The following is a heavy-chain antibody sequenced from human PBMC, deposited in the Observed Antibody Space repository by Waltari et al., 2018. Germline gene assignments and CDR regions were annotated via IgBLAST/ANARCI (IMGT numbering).Heavy chain of an antibody. CDR2: LTWNGGTT. J-gene: IGHJ4*02. V-gene: IGHV3-20*04. CDR1: GFTLDNHG. Sequence: EVYLVESGGTVVRPGGSLRLSCTTSGFTLDNHGMNWVRQAPGKGLEWVSGLTWNGGTTFYADSVKGRFTVSRDNAKNSLYLQMNSLTAEDTALYYCARDISYGGFDYWGQGTLVTVSS. D-gene: IGHD3-16*01. CDR3: ARDISYGGFDY.